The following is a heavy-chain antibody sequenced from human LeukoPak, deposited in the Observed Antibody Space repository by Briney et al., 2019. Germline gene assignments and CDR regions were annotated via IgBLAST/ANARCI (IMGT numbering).Heavy chain of an antibody. CDR2: VSYDGSNK. Sequence: GGSLRLSCAPSGVIFNNFAFHWVRQAPGKGLEWIAAVSYDGSNKHYADSVRGRLSISRDNSKNTLYLQMNSQRAEDTAVYYCARAGRADGDYHYFDYWGQGTLVTVSS. V-gene: IGHV3-30-3*01. CDR3: ARAGRADGDYHYFDY. D-gene: IGHD4-17*01. CDR1: GVIFNNFA. J-gene: IGHJ4*02.